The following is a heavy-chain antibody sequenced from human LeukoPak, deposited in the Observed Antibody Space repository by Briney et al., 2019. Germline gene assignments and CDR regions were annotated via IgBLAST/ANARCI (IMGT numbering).Heavy chain of an antibody. D-gene: IGHD3-22*01. Sequence: GGSLRLSCAASGFTFDDYGMSWVRQAPGKRLEWVSGINWNGGSTGYADSVKGRFTISRDNAKNSLYLQMNSLRAEDTALYYCARDNNLYYYDSSGYNAPRDYWGQGTLVTVSS. J-gene: IGHJ4*02. CDR3: ARDNNLYYYDSSGYNAPRDY. CDR2: INWNGGST. V-gene: IGHV3-20*04. CDR1: GFTFDDYG.